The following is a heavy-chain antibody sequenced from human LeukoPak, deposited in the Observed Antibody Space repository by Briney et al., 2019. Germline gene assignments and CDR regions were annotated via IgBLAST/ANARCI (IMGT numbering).Heavy chain of an antibody. CDR3: VRGDGDLFDF. CDR1: GFTFDNYA. J-gene: IGHJ4*02. Sequence: GGSLRLSCAASGFTFDNYAMHWVRQAPGKGLEWVSGISWNSRSIGYADSVRGRFAMSRDNAKNSIYLQMTSLRAEDTAVYYCVRGDGDLFDFWGQGTLVSVSS. V-gene: IGHV3-9*01. CDR2: ISWNSRSI. D-gene: IGHD4-17*01.